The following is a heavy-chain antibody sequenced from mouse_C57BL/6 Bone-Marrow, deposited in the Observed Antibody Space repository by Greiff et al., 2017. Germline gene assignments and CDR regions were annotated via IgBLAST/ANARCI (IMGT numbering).Heavy chain of an antibody. CDR1: GYTFTSYW. Sequence: QVQLKQPGAELVKPGASVKMSCKASGYTFTSYWITWVKQRPGQGLEWIGDIYPGSGSTNYNEKFKSKATLTVDTSSSTAYMQLSSLTSEDSAVYYCARSYYYGSSYWYFDVWGTGTTVTVSS. V-gene: IGHV1-55*01. CDR3: ARSYYYGSSYWYFDV. CDR2: IYPGSGST. J-gene: IGHJ1*03. D-gene: IGHD1-1*01.